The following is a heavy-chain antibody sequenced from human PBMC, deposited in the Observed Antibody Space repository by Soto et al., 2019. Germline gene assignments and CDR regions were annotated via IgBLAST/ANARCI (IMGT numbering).Heavy chain of an antibody. D-gene: IGHD6-19*01. CDR2: IYHSGST. CDR3: ARAGGLGAVAVDY. V-gene: IGHV4-30-2*01. CDR1: GGYISSGGCS. J-gene: IGHJ4*02. Sequence: SETLCLTCTVSGGYISSGGCSWSWIRQPPGKGLEWIGYIYHSGSTYYNPSLKSRVTISVDRSKNQFSLKLSSVTAADTAVYYCARAGGLGAVAVDYWGQGTLVTVSS.